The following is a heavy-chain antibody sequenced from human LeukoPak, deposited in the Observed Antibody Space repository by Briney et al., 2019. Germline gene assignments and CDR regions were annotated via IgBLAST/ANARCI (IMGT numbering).Heavy chain of an antibody. CDR3: ARAFKTRGYSYGFSLSGKKDYYYYYYMDV. CDR2: IYYSGST. D-gene: IGHD5-18*01. CDR1: GYSISSGYY. V-gene: IGHV4-61*01. Sequence: SETLSLTCTVSGYSISSGYYWGWIRQPPGKGLEWIGYIYYSGSTNYNPSLKSRVTISVDTSKNQFSLKLSSVTAADTAVYYCARAFKTRGYSYGFSLSGKKDYYYYYYMDVWGKGTTVTISS. J-gene: IGHJ6*03.